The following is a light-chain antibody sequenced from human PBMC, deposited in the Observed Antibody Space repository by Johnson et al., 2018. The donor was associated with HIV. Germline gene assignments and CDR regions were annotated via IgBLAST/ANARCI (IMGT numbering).Light chain of an antibody. CDR1: SSNIGNNY. CDR3: GTWDSSLSADV. Sequence: QSLLTQPPSVSAAPGQKVTISCSGSSSNIGNNYVSWYQQLPGSAPKLLIYENNKRPSGIPGRFSGSKSGTSATLGITGLQTGDEADYYCGTWDSSLSADVVGPGTKVTVL. CDR2: ENN. V-gene: IGLV1-51*02. J-gene: IGLJ1*01.